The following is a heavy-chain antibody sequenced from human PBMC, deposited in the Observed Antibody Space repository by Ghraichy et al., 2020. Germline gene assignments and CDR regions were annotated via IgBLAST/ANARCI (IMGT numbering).Heavy chain of an antibody. CDR1: GGSFSGYY. V-gene: IGHV4-34*01. D-gene: IGHD6-19*01. CDR3: ARGEVRFISAWYYFGY. J-gene: IGHJ4*02. Sequence: SQTLSLTCAVYGGSFSGYYWSWIRQPPGKGLEWIGQINHSGSTNYNPSLKSRVTISVDTSKNHFSLKLTSVTAADTAVYFCARGEVRFISAWYYFGYWGQGTLVTVSS. CDR2: INHSGST.